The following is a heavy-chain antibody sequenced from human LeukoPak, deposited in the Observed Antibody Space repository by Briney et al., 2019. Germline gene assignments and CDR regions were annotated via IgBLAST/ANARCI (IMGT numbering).Heavy chain of an antibody. CDR1: GFSFSSYW. CDR3: AGGPAYFDY. Sequence: GGSLRLSCAATGFSFSSYWMSWVRQAPGKGLEWVANIKEDGSEKYYVDSVKGRFTISRDNAKNSLYLQMNSLRAEDTAVYYCAGGPAYFDYWGQGALVTVSS. V-gene: IGHV3-7*01. J-gene: IGHJ4*02. CDR2: IKEDGSEK.